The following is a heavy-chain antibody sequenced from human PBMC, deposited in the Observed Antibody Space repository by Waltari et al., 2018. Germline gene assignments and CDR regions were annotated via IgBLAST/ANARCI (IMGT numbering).Heavy chain of an antibody. CDR3: ARDYCDRTNCHGMDV. J-gene: IGHJ6*02. V-gene: IGHV3-30*04. D-gene: IGHD3-22*01. CDR2: ISYNASNI. CDR1: EFTFSSYA. Sequence: QVQLVESGGGVVQPGRSLRLSCAASEFTFSSYAMHWVRQAPGKGLEWVAVISYNASNIYYVDAVKGRFTISRDNSKKTLFLQMNSLRAEDTAIYYCARDYCDRTNCHGMDVWGQGTAVTVSS.